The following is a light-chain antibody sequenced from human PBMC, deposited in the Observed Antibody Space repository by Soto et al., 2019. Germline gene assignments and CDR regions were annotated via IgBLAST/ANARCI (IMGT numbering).Light chain of an antibody. CDR3: QPYNNWPLT. V-gene: IGKV1-17*01. J-gene: IGKJ4*01. CDR2: AAS. CDR1: QDVRSD. Sequence: DIQMTQSPSSLSASVGHTVTITCRASQDVRSDLGWYQHKPGKAPKRLIYAASRLQGGVPSRFSGSGSGTEFTLTIGSLQPEDSAIYYCQPYNNWPLTFGGGTKVESK.